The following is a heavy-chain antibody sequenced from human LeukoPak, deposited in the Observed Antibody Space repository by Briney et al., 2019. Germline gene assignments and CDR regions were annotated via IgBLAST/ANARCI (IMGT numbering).Heavy chain of an antibody. D-gene: IGHD7-27*01. CDR3: ASRTRLGGRAFDI. CDR2: ISSSETTV. J-gene: IGHJ3*02. V-gene: IGHV3-48*03. Sequence: GGSLRLSCAASGFTFSSYEMNWVRQAPGKGLEWVSYISSSETTVYYPDSVKGRFTISRDNAKNSLYLQMNSLRAEDTAVYYCASRTRLGGRAFDIWGQGTMVTVSS. CDR1: GFTFSSYE.